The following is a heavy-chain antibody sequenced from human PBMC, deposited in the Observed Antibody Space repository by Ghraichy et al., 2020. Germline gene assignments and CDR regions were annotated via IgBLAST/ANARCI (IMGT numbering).Heavy chain of an antibody. CDR1: GGSISSSSYY. J-gene: IGHJ4*02. V-gene: IGHV4-39*01. CDR3: ARQPSDCSGGSCYPSPVDY. D-gene: IGHD2-15*01. Sequence: SQTLSLTCTVSGGSISSSSYYWGWIRQPPGKGLEWIGSIYYSGSTYYNPSLKSRVTISVDTSKNQFSLKLSSVTAADTAVYYCARQPSDCSGGSCYPSPVDYWGQGTLVTVSS. CDR2: IYYSGST.